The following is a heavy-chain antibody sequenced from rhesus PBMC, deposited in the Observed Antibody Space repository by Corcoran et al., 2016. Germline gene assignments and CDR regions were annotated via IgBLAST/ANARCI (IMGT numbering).Heavy chain of an antibody. V-gene: IGHV4-165*01. CDR3: ARSLGLRDGGLDS. CDR2: IGGSSGST. Sequence: QVQLQESGPGLVKPSETLSLTCAVSGGSISGYWWGWIRQPPGKGLGWIGYIGGSSGSTYYNPSIKSRVTISTDTSKNQFSLKLSSVTAADTAVYYCARSLGLRDGGLDSWGQGVVVTVSS. CDR1: GGSISGYW. D-gene: IGHD2-39*01. J-gene: IGHJ6*01.